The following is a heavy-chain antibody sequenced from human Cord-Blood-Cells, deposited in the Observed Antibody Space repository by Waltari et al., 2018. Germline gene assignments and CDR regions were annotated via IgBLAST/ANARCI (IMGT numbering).Heavy chain of an antibody. D-gene: IGHD4-17*01. CDR3: ARHSGDYAIFDY. CDR1: GGSISSSSYY. V-gene: IGHV4-39*01. J-gene: IGHJ4*02. CDR2: IYYRGST. Sequence: QLQLQESGPGLVKPSETLSLTCTVSGGSISSSSYYWGWIRQPPGKGREWIGSIYYRGSTYNNPSLKSRVTISVHTSKNQFSLKLSSVTAADTAVYYCARHSGDYAIFDYWGQGTLVTVSS.